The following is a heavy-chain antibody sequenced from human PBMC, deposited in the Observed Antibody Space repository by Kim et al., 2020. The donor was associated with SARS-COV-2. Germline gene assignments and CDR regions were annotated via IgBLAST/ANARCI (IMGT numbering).Heavy chain of an antibody. D-gene: IGHD2-21*02. CDR3: ASRPLRVVTAFDY. CDR1: GGSISSSSYY. Sequence: SETLSLTCTVSGGSISSSSYYWGWIRQPPGKGLEWIGSIYYSGSTYYNPSLKSRVTISVDTSKNQFSLKLSSVTAADTAVYYCASRPLRVVTAFDYWGQGTLVTVSS. J-gene: IGHJ4*02. V-gene: IGHV4-39*01. CDR2: IYYSGST.